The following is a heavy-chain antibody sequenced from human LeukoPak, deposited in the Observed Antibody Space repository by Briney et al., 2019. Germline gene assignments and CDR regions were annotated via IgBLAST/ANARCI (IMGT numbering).Heavy chain of an antibody. V-gene: IGHV1-46*01. CDR3: AGVAWEYTAMVTGPRGMDV. D-gene: IGHD5-18*01. Sequence: ASVTVSCKASGYTFTSYYMHWVRRAPGQGLEWMGIINPSGGSTSYAQKFQGRVTMTRDTSTSTVYMELSSLRSEDTAVYYCAGVAWEYTAMVTGPRGMDVWGQGTTVTVSS. CDR2: INPSGGST. CDR1: GYTFTSYY. J-gene: IGHJ6*02.